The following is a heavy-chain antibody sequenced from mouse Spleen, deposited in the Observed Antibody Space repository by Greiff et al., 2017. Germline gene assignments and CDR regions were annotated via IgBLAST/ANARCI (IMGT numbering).Heavy chain of an antibody. D-gene: IGHD4-1*01. CDR2: ISSGSSTI. V-gene: IGHV5-17*01. CDR3: ARRTGPPYWYFDV. J-gene: IGHJ1*03. CDR1: GFTFSDYG. Sequence: DVMLVESGGGLVKPGGSLKLSCAASGFTFSDYGMHWVRQAPEKGLEWVAYISSGSSTIYYADTVKGRFTISRDNAKNTLFLQMTSLRSEDTAMYYCARRTGPPYWYFDVWGTGTTVTVSS.